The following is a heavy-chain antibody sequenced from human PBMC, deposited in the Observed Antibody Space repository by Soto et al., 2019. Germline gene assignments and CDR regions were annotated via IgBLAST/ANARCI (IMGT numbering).Heavy chain of an antibody. J-gene: IGHJ4*02. Sequence: QVQLQESGPGLVKPSETLSLTCTVSGGSISSYYWSWIRQPPGKGLEWIGYIYYSGRTNYNPALKSQVTISVDTSKDQFSLELSSVTAADTAVYYCERGGYYYGSGSYYPLAYWGQGTLVTVSS. CDR3: ERGGYYYGSGSYYPLAY. CDR1: GGSISSYY. CDR2: IYYSGRT. V-gene: IGHV4-59*01. D-gene: IGHD3-10*01.